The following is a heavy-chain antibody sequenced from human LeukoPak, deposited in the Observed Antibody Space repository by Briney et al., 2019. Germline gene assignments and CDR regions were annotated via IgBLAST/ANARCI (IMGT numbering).Heavy chain of an antibody. V-gene: IGHV3-7*01. J-gene: IGHJ6*03. CDR3: ARVDYSNYLLIYYYYYMDV. D-gene: IGHD4-11*01. CDR1: GFTFTKYW. CDR2: IKQDGSDK. Sequence: GGSLRLSCAASGFTFTKYWMTWVRQAPGKGLEWVGNIKQDGSDKNYMDSVKGRFTISRDNAKNSLYLQMNSLRAEDTAVYYCARVDYSNYLLIYYYYYMDVWGKGTTVTVSS.